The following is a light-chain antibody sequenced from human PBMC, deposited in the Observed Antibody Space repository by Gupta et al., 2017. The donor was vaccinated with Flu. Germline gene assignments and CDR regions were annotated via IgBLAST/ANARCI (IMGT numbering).Light chain of an antibody. V-gene: IGKV3-20*01. CDR1: QSVSSTY. CDR3: RLYGSSLTT. Sequence: EIVLTQSPGTLSLSPGERATLSCRASQSVSSTYLAWYQQKPGQAPRLLIYGTSSRATGIPDRFSGSGSGTDFTLTISRLEPEDFAVYFCRLYGSSLTTFGQGTRLEIK. J-gene: IGKJ5*01. CDR2: GTS.